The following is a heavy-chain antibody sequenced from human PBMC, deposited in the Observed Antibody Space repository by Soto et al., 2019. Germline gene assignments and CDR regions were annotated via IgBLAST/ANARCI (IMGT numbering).Heavy chain of an antibody. CDR2: VSRAGTYT. V-gene: IGHV3-23*01. CDR1: GLTFSSYA. J-gene: IGHJ5*02. CDR3: VKYTVTEDLGES. D-gene: IGHD3-16*01. Sequence: EVQLLESGGDVVRPGGSLRLSCAASGLTFSSYALGWVRQAPGKGLEWVAGVSRAGTYTFYADSVRGRFSISRDNSRDTVDLYMNALRGDDTAVYFCVKYTVTEDLGESWGQGTLVSVSS.